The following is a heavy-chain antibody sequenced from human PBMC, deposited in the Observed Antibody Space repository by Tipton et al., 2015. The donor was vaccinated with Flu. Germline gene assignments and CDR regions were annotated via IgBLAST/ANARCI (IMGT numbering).Heavy chain of an antibody. D-gene: IGHD4-17*01. CDR3: ARVPSYGDLRYSFDN. J-gene: IGHJ4*01. CDR1: GFTFSTYW. V-gene: IGHV3-53*01. CDR2: IYSGGST. Sequence: SLRLSCAASGFTFSTYWMHWVRQAPGKGLEWVSVIYSGGSTYYADSVRGRFNISRDTSKNTVFLQMNSLRAEDTAVYYCARVPSYGDLRYSFDNWGHGTLVTVSS.